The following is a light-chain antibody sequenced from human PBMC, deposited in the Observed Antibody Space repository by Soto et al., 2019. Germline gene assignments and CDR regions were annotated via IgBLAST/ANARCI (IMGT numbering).Light chain of an antibody. CDR1: SSDVGSYNL. Sequence: QSALTQPASVSGSPGQSITISCTGASSDVGSYNLVSWYQHHPGKAPKVMIYEGTNRPSGVANRFSGSQSGNTASLTISGVQAEEEADYYCCSLAGSGTSVLFGGGTQLTVL. V-gene: IGLV2-23*01. CDR2: EGT. CDR3: CSLAGSGTSVL. J-gene: IGLJ2*01.